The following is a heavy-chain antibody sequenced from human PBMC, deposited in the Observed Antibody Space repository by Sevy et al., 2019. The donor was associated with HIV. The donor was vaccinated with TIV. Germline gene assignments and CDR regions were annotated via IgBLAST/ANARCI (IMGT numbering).Heavy chain of an antibody. CDR3: AHSIYGDYIGGYFDY. CDR2: IYWDDNK. Sequence: SGPTLVKPTQTLTLTCTFSGFSLSTSGVGVGWIRQPPGKALEWLALIYWDDNKRYSPSLKSRLTITQDTSKNQVVLTMTNMGPVDTATRSCAHSIYGDYIGGYFDYWGQGTLVTVSS. J-gene: IGHJ4*02. D-gene: IGHD4-17*01. V-gene: IGHV2-5*02. CDR1: GFSLSTSGVG.